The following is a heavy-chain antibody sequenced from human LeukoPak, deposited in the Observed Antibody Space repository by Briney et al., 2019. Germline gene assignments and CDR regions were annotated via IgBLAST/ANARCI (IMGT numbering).Heavy chain of an antibody. CDR1: GFTFSSYA. CDR2: ISYDGSNK. CDR3: ARDRSPSMVRGVITRFDY. V-gene: IGHV3-30-3*01. D-gene: IGHD3-10*01. J-gene: IGHJ4*02. Sequence: GRSLRLSCAASGFTFSSYAMHWVRQAPGKGLEWVAVISYDGSNKYYADSVKGRFTISRDNSKNTLYLQMNSLRAEDTAVYYCARDRSPSMVRGVITRFDYWGQGTLVTVSS.